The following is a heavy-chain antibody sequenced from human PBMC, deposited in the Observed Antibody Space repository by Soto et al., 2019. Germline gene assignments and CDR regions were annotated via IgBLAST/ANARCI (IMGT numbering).Heavy chain of an antibody. V-gene: IGHV1-69*01. D-gene: IGHD2-2*01. Sequence: QVQLVQSGAEVKKPGSSVKVSCKASGGTFGSYAMSWVRQAPGQGLEWMGGIIPIPGTVNYAQKFQGRVTIAADESTSTAYMELSSLRSEDTAVYYCARSQGSSTSLEIYYYYYYGMDVWGQGTTVTVSS. J-gene: IGHJ6*02. CDR3: ARSQGSSTSLEIYYYYYYGMDV. CDR2: IIPIPGTV. CDR1: GGTFGSYA.